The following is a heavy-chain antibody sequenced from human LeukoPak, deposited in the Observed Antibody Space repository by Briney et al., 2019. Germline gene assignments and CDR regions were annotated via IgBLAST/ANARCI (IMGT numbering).Heavy chain of an antibody. CDR3: ARVPYTYYYDSSGPPTGY. CDR2: INPSGGST. V-gene: IGHV1-46*01. CDR1: GYTFTSYY. J-gene: IGHJ4*02. D-gene: IGHD3-22*01. Sequence: ASVKVSCKASGYTFTSYYMHWVRQAPGQGLEWMGIINPSGGSTSYAQKLQGRVTMTTDTSTSTAYMELRSLRSDDTAVYYCARVPYTYYYDSSGPPTGYWGQGTLVTVSS.